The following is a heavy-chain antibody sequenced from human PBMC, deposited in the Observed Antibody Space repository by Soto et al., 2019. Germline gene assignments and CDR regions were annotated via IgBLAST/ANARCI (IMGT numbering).Heavy chain of an antibody. Sequence: GGSLRLSCAASGFTFSNAWMSWVRQAPGKGLEWVGRIKSKTDGGTTDYAAPVKGRFTISRDDSKNTLYLQMNSLKTEDTAVYYCTTEAPIVVEPAATHFDYWGQGTLVTVSS. CDR2: IKSKTDGGTT. D-gene: IGHD2-2*01. V-gene: IGHV3-15*01. CDR1: GFTFSNAW. J-gene: IGHJ4*02. CDR3: TTEAPIVVEPAATHFDY.